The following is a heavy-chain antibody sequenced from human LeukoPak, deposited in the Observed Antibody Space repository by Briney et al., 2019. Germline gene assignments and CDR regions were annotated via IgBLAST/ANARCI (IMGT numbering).Heavy chain of an antibody. V-gene: IGHV4-59*11. CDR1: GGSISSHY. D-gene: IGHD1-26*01. J-gene: IGHJ6*02. CDR3: ARVRRGSYLFDYYYGMDV. CDR2: IYYSGST. Sequence: SETLSLTCTVSGGSISSHYWSWIRQPPGKGLEWIGYIYYSGSTNYNPSLKSRVTISVDTSKNQFSLKLSSVTAADTAVYYCARVRRGSYLFDYYYGMDVWGQGTLVTVSS.